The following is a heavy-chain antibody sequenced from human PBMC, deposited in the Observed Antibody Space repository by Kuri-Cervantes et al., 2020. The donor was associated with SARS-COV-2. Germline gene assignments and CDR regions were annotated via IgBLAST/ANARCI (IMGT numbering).Heavy chain of an antibody. V-gene: IGHV1-18*04. CDR1: GYTFTGYY. CDR3: AKVPGDGYNWNYSPLFDY. Sequence: ASVKVSCKASGYTFTGYYMHWVRQAPGQGLEWMGWISAYNGNTNYAQKFQGRVTMTTDTSTSTAYMELRSLRSDDAAVYYCAKVPGDGYNWNYSPLFDYWGQGTLVTVSS. CDR2: ISAYNGNT. D-gene: IGHD1-7*01. J-gene: IGHJ4*02.